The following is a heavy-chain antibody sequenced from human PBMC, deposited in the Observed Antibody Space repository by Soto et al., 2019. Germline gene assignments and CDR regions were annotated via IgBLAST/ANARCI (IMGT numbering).Heavy chain of an antibody. CDR3: ARGPHNDILSAFGYMDG. CDR2: ISSSSSYI. CDR1: GFTFNTYS. J-gene: IGHJ6*03. D-gene: IGHD3-9*01. Sequence: EVQLVESGGGLVKPGGSLRLSCAASGFTFNTYSMTWVRQAPGKGLEWVSCISSSSSYIYYTDSVKGRFTLSRDNAKNSVSLQMNSLRAEDTAVYYCARGPHNDILSAFGYMDGWGKGTTVTVSS. V-gene: IGHV3-21*06.